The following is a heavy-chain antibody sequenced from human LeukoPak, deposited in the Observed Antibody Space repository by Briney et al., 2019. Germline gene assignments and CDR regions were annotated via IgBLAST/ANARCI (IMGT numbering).Heavy chain of an antibody. Sequence: SETLSLTCTVSGGSISSYYWSWIRQPPGHGLEWIGYIYYSGSTNYNPSPKSRVTISVDTSKNQFPLKLSSVTAADTAVYYCAGEPSGYSYGRDYWGRGTLVTVSS. V-gene: IGHV4-59*01. D-gene: IGHD5-18*01. J-gene: IGHJ4*02. CDR1: GGSISSYY. CDR3: AGEPSGYSYGRDY. CDR2: IYYSGST.